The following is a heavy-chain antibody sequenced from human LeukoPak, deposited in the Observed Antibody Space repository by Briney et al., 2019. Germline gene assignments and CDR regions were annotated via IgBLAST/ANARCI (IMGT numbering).Heavy chain of an antibody. J-gene: IGHJ4*02. Sequence: ASVKVSCKASGYTFTGYYMHWVRQAPGQGLEGMGWINPNSGGTNYAQKFQGRVTMTRDTSISTAYMELSRLRSDDTAVYYCARSSSGWSPYYFDYWGQGTLVTVSS. V-gene: IGHV1-2*02. CDR1: GYTFTGYY. CDR3: ARSSSGWSPYYFDY. CDR2: INPNSGGT. D-gene: IGHD6-19*01.